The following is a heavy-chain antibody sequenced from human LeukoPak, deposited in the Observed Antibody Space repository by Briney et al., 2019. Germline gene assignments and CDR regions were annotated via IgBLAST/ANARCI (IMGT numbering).Heavy chain of an antibody. CDR2: INWNGGST. Sequence: GGPLRLSCAASGFTFDDYGMSWVRQAPGKGLEWVSGINWNGGSTGYADSVKGRFTISRDNAKNSLYLQMNSLRAEDTALYYCARAPGYCSSTSCRYYYYYMDVWGKGTTVTVSS. J-gene: IGHJ6*03. V-gene: IGHV3-20*04. CDR1: GFTFDDYG. CDR3: ARAPGYCSSTSCRYYYYYMDV. D-gene: IGHD2-2*01.